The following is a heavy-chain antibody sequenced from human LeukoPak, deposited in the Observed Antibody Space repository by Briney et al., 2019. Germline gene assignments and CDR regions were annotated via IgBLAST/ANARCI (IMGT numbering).Heavy chain of an antibody. CDR2: IYYSGST. V-gene: IGHV4-59*01. CDR3: ARMLGGSYYDAFDI. J-gene: IGHJ3*02. CDR1: GGSISSYY. Sequence: SETLSLTCTVSGGSISSYYWSWIRQPPGKGLGWIGYIYYSGSTNYNPSLKSRVTISVDTSKNQFSLKLSSVTAADTAVYYCARMLGGSYYDAFDIWGQGTMVTVSS. D-gene: IGHD1-26*01.